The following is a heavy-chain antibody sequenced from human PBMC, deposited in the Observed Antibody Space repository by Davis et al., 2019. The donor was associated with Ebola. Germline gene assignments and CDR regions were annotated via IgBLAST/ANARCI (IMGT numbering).Heavy chain of an antibody. Sequence: MPSETLSLTCTVSGGSINIGGYYWSWIRQRPGKGLEWIGYIYNTGSTNYNPSLESQISMSVDTSKNQFSLQLNSVTAADTAVYYCARDPCSPTSCYNPPYWGQGTLVTVSS. CDR1: GGSINIGGYY. CDR2: IYNTGST. D-gene: IGHD2-15*01. J-gene: IGHJ4*02. CDR3: ARDPCSPTSCYNPPY. V-gene: IGHV4-31*01.